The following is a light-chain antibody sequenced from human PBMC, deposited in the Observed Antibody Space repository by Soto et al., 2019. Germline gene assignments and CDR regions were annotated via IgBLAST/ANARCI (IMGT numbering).Light chain of an antibody. Sequence: DIQMTQSPSSLSASVGDRVTITCRASQGISXYLAWYQPNPGKVPKLLIYAASTLQSGVPSRFSGSGSGTXXXXXXXXXXXXDXATXYCQKYNSARFTFGPGTKVDIK. J-gene: IGKJ3*01. CDR3: QKYNSARFT. V-gene: IGKV1-27*01. CDR2: AAS. CDR1: QGISXY.